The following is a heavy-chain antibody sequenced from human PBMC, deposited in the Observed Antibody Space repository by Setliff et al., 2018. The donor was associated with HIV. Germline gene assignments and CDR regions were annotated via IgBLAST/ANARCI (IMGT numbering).Heavy chain of an antibody. CDR2: ISGYNGDT. Sequence: ASVKVSCKASGYTFTSYGITWVRQAPGQGLEGMGWISGYNGDTNYAHKFQGRINMTTDTSTNTAYMNLRRLRSDDTAVYYCARVLSATPPTSWGQGTLFTVSS. J-gene: IGHJ5*02. V-gene: IGHV1-18*01. CDR3: ARVLSATPPTS. CDR1: GYTFTSYG. D-gene: IGHD5-12*01.